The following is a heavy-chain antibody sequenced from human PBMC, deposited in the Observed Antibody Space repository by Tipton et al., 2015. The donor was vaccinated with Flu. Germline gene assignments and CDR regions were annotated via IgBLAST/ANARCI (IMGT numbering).Heavy chain of an antibody. J-gene: IGHJ6*02. Sequence: TLSLTCAVYGGSFSGYYWSWIRQPPEKGLEWIGEINHSGSTNYNPSLKSRVTISVDTSKNQFSLKLSSVTAADTAVYYCARAPTLGYCTNGVCSRMGYYFYGMDVWGQGTTVPVSS. CDR2: INHSGST. V-gene: IGHV4-34*01. D-gene: IGHD2-8*01. CDR1: GGSFSGYY. CDR3: ARAPTLGYCTNGVCSRMGYYFYGMDV.